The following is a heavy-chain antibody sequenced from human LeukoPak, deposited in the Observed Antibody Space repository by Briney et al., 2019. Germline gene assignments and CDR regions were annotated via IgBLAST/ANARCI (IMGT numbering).Heavy chain of an antibody. CDR3: SKGDDYGDYVSAFDI. CDR1: GFTFSSYA. Sequence: PGGSLRLSCAASGFTFSSYAMSWVRQAPGKGLEWVSAIRGSGGSTYYADYVKGRFTISRDNSKNTLYLQMNSLRAEDTAVYYCSKGDDYGDYVSAFDIWGQGTMVTVSS. V-gene: IGHV3-23*01. D-gene: IGHD4-17*01. CDR2: IRGSGGST. J-gene: IGHJ3*02.